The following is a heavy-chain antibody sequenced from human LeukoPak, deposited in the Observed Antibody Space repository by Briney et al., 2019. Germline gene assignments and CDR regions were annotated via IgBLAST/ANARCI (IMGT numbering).Heavy chain of an antibody. CDR2: IKKDGSEK. CDR1: GFTFSSYW. CDR3: ARGSNWAFDY. D-gene: IGHD7-27*01. V-gene: IGHV3-7*04. J-gene: IGHJ4*02. Sequence: GGSLRLSCAASGFTFSSYWMSWVRQVPGKGLERVASIKKDGSEKYYVDSVKGRFTMSRDNAKDSLYLEINSLRVEDTAVYYCARGSNWAFDYWGQGTLVTASS.